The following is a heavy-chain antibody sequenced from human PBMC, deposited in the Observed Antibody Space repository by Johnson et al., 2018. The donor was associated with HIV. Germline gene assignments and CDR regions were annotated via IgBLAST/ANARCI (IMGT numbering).Heavy chain of an antibody. Sequence: QVQLVESGGGVVQPGGSLRLSCAASGFTFRSYGMHWVRQSPGQGLEWVAFIRYDGSNEYSADAVKGRFTISRDNSKNTLYLHMSSLRLEDTVVYYCAKGQVARGAFDIWGQGTTVTVSS. V-gene: IGHV3-30*02. CDR3: AKGQVARGAFDI. CDR2: IRYDGSNE. CDR1: GFTFRSYG. J-gene: IGHJ3*02.